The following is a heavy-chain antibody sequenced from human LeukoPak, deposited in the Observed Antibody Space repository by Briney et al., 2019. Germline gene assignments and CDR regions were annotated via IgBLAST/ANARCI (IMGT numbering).Heavy chain of an antibody. CDR3: ARDIEQWLVRGFFDY. CDR2: TNSEGTIT. J-gene: IGHJ4*02. Sequence: GESLRLSCAASGFTFSRYWMHWVRQAPGKGLVWVSRTNSEGTITTYADSVKGRFTISRDNSKNTLYLQMNSLRAEDTAVYYCARDIEQWLVRGFFDYWGQGTLVTVSS. D-gene: IGHD6-19*01. CDR1: GFTFSRYW. V-gene: IGHV3-74*01.